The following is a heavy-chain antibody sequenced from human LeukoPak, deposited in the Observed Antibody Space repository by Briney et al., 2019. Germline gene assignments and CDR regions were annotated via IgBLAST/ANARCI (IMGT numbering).Heavy chain of an antibody. CDR3: AKEGYSSSLYYFDY. D-gene: IGHD6-13*01. J-gene: IGHJ4*02. CDR2: IRYDGSYK. V-gene: IGHV3-30*02. CDR1: GFTFSSFG. Sequence: PGGSLRLSCAASGFTFSSFGMHWVRQAPGKGLEWVAFIRYDGSYKYYADSVKGRFTISRDNSKNTLYLQMNSLRAEDTAVYYCAKEGYSSSLYYFDYWGQGTLVTVSS.